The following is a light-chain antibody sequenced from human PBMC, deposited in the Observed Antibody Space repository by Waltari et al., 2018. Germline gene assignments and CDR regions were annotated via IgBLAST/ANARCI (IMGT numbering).Light chain of an antibody. CDR3: VLYMGSGISQ. CDR2: STN. V-gene: IGLV8-61*01. CDR1: SGYGSTNYY. J-gene: IGLJ2*01. Sequence: QTVVTQEPSFSVSPGGTVTLTCCLSSGYGSTNYYPSWHQPTPSQAPPTLIYSTNTRSSGVPDRFSGSILGNKAALTITGAQADDESDYYCVLYMGSGISQFGGGTKLTVL.